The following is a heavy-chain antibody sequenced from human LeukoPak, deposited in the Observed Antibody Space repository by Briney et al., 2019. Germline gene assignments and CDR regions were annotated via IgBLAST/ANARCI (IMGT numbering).Heavy chain of an antibody. CDR2: IYPGDSDT. CDR1: GYSFTSYW. J-gene: IGHJ4*02. V-gene: IGHV5-51*01. D-gene: IGHD3-22*01. CDR3: ARLYYYDSSGPQGPFDY. Sequence: GESLKISCKSSGYSFTSYWIGWVRQMPGKGLEWMGIIYPGDSDTRYSPSFQGQVTISADKSISTAYLQWSSLKASDTAMYYCARLYYYDSSGPQGPFDYWGQGTLVTVSS.